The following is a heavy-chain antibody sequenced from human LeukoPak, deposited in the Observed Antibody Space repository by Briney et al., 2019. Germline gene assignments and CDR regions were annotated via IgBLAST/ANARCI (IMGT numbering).Heavy chain of an antibody. CDR1: GFTFSSYS. V-gene: IGHV3-48*01. CDR3: ARDSGYSSSWYRWN. D-gene: IGHD6-13*01. Sequence: GGSLRLSCAASGFTFSSYSMNWVRQAPGKGLEWVSYISSSSTIYYADSVKGRFTISRDNAKNSLYLQMNSLRAEDTAVYYCARDSGYSSSWYRWNWGQGTLVTVSS. J-gene: IGHJ4*02. CDR2: ISSSSTI.